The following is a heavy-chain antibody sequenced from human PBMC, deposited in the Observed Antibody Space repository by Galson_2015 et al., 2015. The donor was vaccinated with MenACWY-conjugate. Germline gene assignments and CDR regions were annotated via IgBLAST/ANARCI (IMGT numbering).Heavy chain of an antibody. Sequence: PALVKPTQTLTLTCSVSGFSLTSSGMSVTWVRQSPGKALDWLAVIDWVGDRHYSTSLKTRLTISRDTSKNQVVLSLTDVDPIDTGTYFCARATTGHNHFYYYMDVWGKGTAVIVS. V-gene: IGHV2-70*19. CDR2: IDWVGDR. CDR1: GFSLTSSGMS. CDR3: ARATTGHNHFYYYMDV. J-gene: IGHJ6*03. D-gene: IGHD1-1*01.